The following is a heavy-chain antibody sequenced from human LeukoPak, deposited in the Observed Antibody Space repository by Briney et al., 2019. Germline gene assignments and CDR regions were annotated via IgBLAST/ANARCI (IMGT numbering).Heavy chain of an antibody. Sequence: GGSLRLSCAASGFTFSSYAMSWVRQAPGKGLEWVAVISYDGSNKYYADSVKGRFTISRDNSKNTLHLQMNSLRVEDTAVFYCWVRYSPDAFDIWGQGTMVTVSS. J-gene: IGHJ3*02. CDR1: GFTFSSYA. D-gene: IGHD3-9*01. CDR2: ISYDGSNK. V-gene: IGHV3-30-3*01. CDR3: WVRYSPDAFDI.